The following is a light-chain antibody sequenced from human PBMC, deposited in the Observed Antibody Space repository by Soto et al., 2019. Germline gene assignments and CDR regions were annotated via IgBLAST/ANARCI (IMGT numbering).Light chain of an antibody. J-gene: IGKJ1*01. CDR1: QDISSY. CDR2: AAS. V-gene: IGKV1-9*01. Sequence: DIQLTQSPSFLSASVGDRVIITCRASQDISSYLAWYQQRPGKVPRFLTHAASTLQSGVPSRFSAAGSGTTFTLTISSLQPEDIATYYCQQLNRFHRTFGQGTKVEV. CDR3: QQLNRFHRT.